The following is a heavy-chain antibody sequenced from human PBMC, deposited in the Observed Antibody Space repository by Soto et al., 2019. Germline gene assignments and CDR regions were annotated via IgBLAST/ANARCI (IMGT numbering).Heavy chain of an antibody. CDR1: GFTFSSYG. D-gene: IGHD3-3*01. J-gene: IGHJ5*02. V-gene: IGHV3-33*01. CDR3: ARERTSYYDFWSGYPPTYNWFDP. Sequence: QVQLVESGGGVVQPGRSLRLSCAASGFTFSSYGMHWVRQAPGKGLEWVAVIWYDGSNKYYADSVKGRFTISRDNSKNTLYLQMNSLRAEDTAVYYCARERTSYYDFWSGYPPTYNWFDPWGQGTLVTVSS. CDR2: IWYDGSNK.